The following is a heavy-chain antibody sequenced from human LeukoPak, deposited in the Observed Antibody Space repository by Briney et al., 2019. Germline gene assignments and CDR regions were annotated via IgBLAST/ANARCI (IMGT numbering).Heavy chain of an antibody. V-gene: IGHV4-39*07. CDR2: IYYSGST. Sequence: SETLSLTCTVSGDSIKNENYYWAWIRQPPGKGLEWIGSIYYSGSTYYNPSLKSRVTISVDRSKNQFSLKLSSVTAADTAVYYCARAQYSSSWRVDYWGQGTLVTVSS. J-gene: IGHJ4*02. CDR3: ARAQYSSSWRVDY. D-gene: IGHD6-13*01. CDR1: GDSIKNENYY.